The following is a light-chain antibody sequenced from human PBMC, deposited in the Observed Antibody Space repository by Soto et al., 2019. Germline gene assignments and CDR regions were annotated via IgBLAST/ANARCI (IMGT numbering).Light chain of an antibody. J-gene: IGLJ1*01. V-gene: IGLV2-8*01. CDR3: GSYAGGNTFV. CDR1: SSDVGGYNY. CDR2: EAT. Sequence: VLTQSPSASGSPGQSVTISCIGTSSDVGGYNYVSWYQHHPGKAPKLIIYEATKRPSGVPDRFSGSRSGTTASLTVSGLQAEDEADYYCGSYAGGNTFVFGTGTKV.